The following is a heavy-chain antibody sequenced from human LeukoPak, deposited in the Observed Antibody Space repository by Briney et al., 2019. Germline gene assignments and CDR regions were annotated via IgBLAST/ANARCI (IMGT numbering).Heavy chain of an antibody. Sequence: GGSLRLSCAASGFTFSSYAMSWVRQAPGKGLEWVSAISGSGGSTYYADSVKGRFTISRDNAKNSLYLQMNSLRAEDTAVYYCARGIAAAGFDIWGQGTMVTVSS. V-gene: IGHV3-23*01. D-gene: IGHD6-13*01. CDR3: ARGIAAAGFDI. CDR1: GFTFSSYA. CDR2: ISGSGGST. J-gene: IGHJ3*02.